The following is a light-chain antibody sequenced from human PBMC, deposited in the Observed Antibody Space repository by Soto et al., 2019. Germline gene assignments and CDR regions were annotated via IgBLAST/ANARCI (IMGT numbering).Light chain of an antibody. CDR3: QQDYNYPWT. Sequence: DIQMTQSPSTLSGSVGDRVTITCRASQTISSWLAWYQQKPGKAPMLLIYKASTLKSGVPSRFSGSGSGTEFTLTISSLQPDDFATYYCQQDYNYPWTFGQGTKVDI. CDR1: QTISSW. J-gene: IGKJ1*01. CDR2: KAS. V-gene: IGKV1-5*03.